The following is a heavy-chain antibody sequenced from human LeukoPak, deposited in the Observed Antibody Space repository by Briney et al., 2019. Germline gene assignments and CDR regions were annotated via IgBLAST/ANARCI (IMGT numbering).Heavy chain of an antibody. J-gene: IGHJ6*02. Sequence: SVKVSCKASGGTFSSYAISWVRQAPGQGLEWMGRIIPILGIANYAQKFQGRVTITADKSTSTAYMELSSLRSEDTAVYYCARDQVGYYGSGSYPSGVWGQGTTVTVSS. CDR3: ARDQVGYYGSGSYPSGV. CDR2: IIPILGIA. CDR1: GGTFSSYA. V-gene: IGHV1-69*04. D-gene: IGHD3-10*01.